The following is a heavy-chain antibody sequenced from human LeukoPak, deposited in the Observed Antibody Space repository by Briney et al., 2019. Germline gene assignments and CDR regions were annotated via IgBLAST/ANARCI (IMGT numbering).Heavy chain of an antibody. J-gene: IGHJ6*03. CDR3: ARGDIVVVPAANGIYYYMDV. CDR2: INHWGST. V-gene: IGHV4-34*01. D-gene: IGHD2-2*01. CDR1: GGSFSGYY. Sequence: SSETLCLTCAVYGGSFSGYYWSWIRQSPGKGLEWIGEINHWGSTNYNPSLKSRVTISVDTSKNQFSLKLSSVTAADTALYYCARGDIVVVPAANGIYYYMDVWGKGTTVTVSS.